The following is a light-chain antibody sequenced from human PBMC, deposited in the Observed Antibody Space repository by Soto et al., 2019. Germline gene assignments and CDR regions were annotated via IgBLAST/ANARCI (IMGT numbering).Light chain of an antibody. V-gene: IGLV2-14*01. J-gene: IGLJ1*01. CDR1: SSDVGGYNY. CDR2: GVS. CDR3: NSYRNSGTHV. Sequence: QSVLTQPASVSGSPGQSIIISCTGSSSDVGGYNYVSWYQQHPGKAPKLIIYGVSNRPSGVSNRFSGSKSGNTASLTISGLQAEDEADYYCNSYRNSGTHVFGTGTKLTVL.